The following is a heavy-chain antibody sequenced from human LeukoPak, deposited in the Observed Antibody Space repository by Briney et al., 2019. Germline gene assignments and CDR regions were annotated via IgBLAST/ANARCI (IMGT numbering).Heavy chain of an antibody. V-gene: IGHV1-69*13. J-gene: IGHJ4*02. CDR1: GGTFSIYA. D-gene: IGHD1-26*01. CDR2: IIPIFGTA. CDR3: ARDESPGLLSAPS. Sequence: SVKVSCTASGGTFSIYAISWVRQAPGQGLEWMGGIIPIFGTANYAQKFQGRVTITADESTSTAYMELSSLRSEDTAVYYCARDESPGLLSAPSWGQGTLVTVSS.